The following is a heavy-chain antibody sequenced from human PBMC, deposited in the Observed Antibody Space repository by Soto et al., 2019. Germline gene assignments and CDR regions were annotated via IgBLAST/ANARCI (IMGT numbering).Heavy chain of an antibody. CDR3: ARISSGLFFDP. CDR1: GFSLSNARMG. D-gene: IGHD3-22*01. J-gene: IGHJ5*02. V-gene: IGHV2-26*01. Sequence: QVTLKESGPVLVNPTETLTLTCTVSGFSLSNARMGVSWIRQPPGKALEWLAHIFSNDEKSYSTSLKSRLTISKDTSKSQVVLTMTNMDPVDTATYYCARISSGLFFDPWGQGTLVTVSS. CDR2: IFSNDEK.